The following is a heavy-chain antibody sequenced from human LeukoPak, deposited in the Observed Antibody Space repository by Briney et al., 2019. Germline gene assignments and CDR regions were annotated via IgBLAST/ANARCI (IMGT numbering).Heavy chain of an antibody. D-gene: IGHD3-22*01. CDR3: ARSARRTYYYDSSGYYYQNTFDY. CDR1: GFTVSSNY. J-gene: IGHJ4*02. Sequence: GSLRLSCAASGFTVSSNYMSWVRQPPGKGLEWIGSIYYSGSTYYNPSLKSRVTISVDTSKNQFSLKLSSVTAADTAVYYCARSARRTYYYDSSGYYYQNTFDYWGRGTLVTISS. CDR2: IYYSGST. V-gene: IGHV4-39*07.